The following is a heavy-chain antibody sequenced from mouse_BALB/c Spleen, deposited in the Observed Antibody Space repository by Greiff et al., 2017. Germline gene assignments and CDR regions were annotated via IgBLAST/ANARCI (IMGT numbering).Heavy chain of an antibody. D-gene: IGHD1-1*01. Sequence: EVMLVESGGGLVKPGGSLKLSCAASGFTFSSYAMSWVRQTPEKRLEWVATISSGGSYTYYPDSVKGRFTISRDNAKNTLYLQMSSLRSEDTAMYYCARQTTVGPFDYWGQGTTLTVSS. CDR1: GFTFSSYA. J-gene: IGHJ2*01. CDR3: ARQTTVGPFDY. CDR2: ISSGGSYT. V-gene: IGHV5-9-3*01.